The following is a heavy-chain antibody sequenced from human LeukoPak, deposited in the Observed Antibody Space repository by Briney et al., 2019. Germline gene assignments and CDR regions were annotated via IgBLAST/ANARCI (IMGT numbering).Heavy chain of an antibody. CDR2: IYYSGST. V-gene: IGHV4-59*08. CDR1: GGSISSYY. CDR3: ARGDYYDSSVG. D-gene: IGHD3-22*01. J-gene: IGHJ4*02. Sequence: SETLSLTCTVSGGSISSYYWSWIRQPPGKGLEWIGYIYYSGSTNYNPSLKSRVTISVDTSKNQFSLKLSSVTAADTAVYYCARGDYYDSSVGWGQGTLVTVSS.